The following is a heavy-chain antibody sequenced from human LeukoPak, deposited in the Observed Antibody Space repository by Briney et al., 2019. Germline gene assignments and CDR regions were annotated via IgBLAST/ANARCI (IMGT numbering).Heavy chain of an antibody. V-gene: IGHV3-7*01. D-gene: IGHD5-18*01. J-gene: IGHJ4*02. Sequence: GGSLRLSCAASGFTFSSYWMSWVRQAPGKWLEWVANIKQDGSEKYSVDSVKGRFTISRDNAKNSLYMQMNSLRAEDTAVYYCARELRGTAMVFDYWGQGTLVTVSS. CDR1: GFTFSSYW. CDR2: IKQDGSEK. CDR3: ARELRGTAMVFDY.